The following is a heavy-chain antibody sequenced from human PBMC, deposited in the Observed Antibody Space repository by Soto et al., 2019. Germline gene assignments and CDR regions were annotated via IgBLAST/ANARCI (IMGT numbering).Heavy chain of an antibody. J-gene: IGHJ4*02. Sequence: EVQLLESGGGLIQPGGSLRLSCAASGFTFRTYAMGWVRQAPGKGLEWVSVMSNSGDETYYADSVKGRFTISRDNFQNMLYLQLSRLRAEDTAVYYCAKDAARTSGWYYFDFWGQGTLVTVSS. CDR2: MSNSGDET. CDR1: GFTFRTYA. V-gene: IGHV3-23*01. CDR3: AKDAARTSGWYYFDF. D-gene: IGHD6-19*01.